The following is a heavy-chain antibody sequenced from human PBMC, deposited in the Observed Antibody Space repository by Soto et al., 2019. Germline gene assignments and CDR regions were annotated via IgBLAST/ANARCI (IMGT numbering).Heavy chain of an antibody. CDR2: ISYDGSNK. CDR3: AKGPAIVLVPAAMNYYYGMDV. J-gene: IGHJ6*02. V-gene: IGHV3-30*18. CDR1: GFTFSSYG. D-gene: IGHD2-2*01. Sequence: QVQLVESGGGVVQPGRSLRLSCAASGFTFSSYGMHWVRQAPGKGLEWVAVISYDGSNKYYADSVKGRFTISRDKSKNTLYLKMNSLRAGDTAVYYCAKGPAIVLVPAAMNYYYGMDVWGQGTTVTVSS.